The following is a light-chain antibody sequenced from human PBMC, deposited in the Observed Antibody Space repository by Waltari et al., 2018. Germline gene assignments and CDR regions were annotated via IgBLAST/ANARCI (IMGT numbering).Light chain of an antibody. J-gene: IGLJ1*01. CDR2: DVS. V-gene: IGLV2-14*03. CDR3: CSYTTTDTYV. Sequence: KLIIYDVSKRPSGVSNRFSGSTSGYTASLTISGLQSEDEADYYCCSYTTTDTYVFGSGTKVTVL.